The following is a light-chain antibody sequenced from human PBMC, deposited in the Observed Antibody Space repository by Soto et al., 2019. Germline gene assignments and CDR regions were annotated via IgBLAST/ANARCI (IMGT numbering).Light chain of an antibody. J-gene: IGLJ1*01. V-gene: IGLV2-18*02. CDR1: SSDVGSYNR. Sequence: QSVLTQPPSVSGSPGQSVTISCTGTSSDVGSYNRVSWYQQPPGTAPKLMIYEVSNRPSGVPDRFSGSKSGNTASLTISGLQAEDEADYYCSSYTSRSTDVFGTGTQLTVL. CDR2: EVS. CDR3: SSYTSRSTDV.